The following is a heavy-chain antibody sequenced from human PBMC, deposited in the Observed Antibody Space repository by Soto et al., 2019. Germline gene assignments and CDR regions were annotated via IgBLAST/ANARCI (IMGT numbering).Heavy chain of an antibody. CDR1: GYTFTNYA. CDR2: ISAYNGNT. CDR3: AGSWFGVFVYYFDY. J-gene: IGHJ4*02. D-gene: IGHD3-10*01. V-gene: IGHV1-18*01. Sequence: QVQLVQSGAEVKKPGASVKVSCKASGYTFTNYAISWVRQAPVQGLEWMGWISAYNGNTNYAQKLQGRVTMTTDTSTSSASMELSSLRSDDTAGYYCAGSWFGVFVYYFDYWRQGTLVTVSS.